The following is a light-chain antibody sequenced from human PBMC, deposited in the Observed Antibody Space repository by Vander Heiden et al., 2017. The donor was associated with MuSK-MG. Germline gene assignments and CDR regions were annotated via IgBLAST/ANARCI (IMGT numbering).Light chain of an antibody. V-gene: IGKV3-15*01. CDR2: GAA. J-gene: IGKJ2*01. Sequence: EIVVTQSPAALSVSPGDRPTLSCRAIQSVSSNLAWYQQKPGQAPRLLISGAATRATGIQARFSGSESGTEFTLTISSLHSEDFAVYYCLHYNNWPNTFGQGTKLEIK. CDR1: QSVSSN. CDR3: LHYNNWPNT.